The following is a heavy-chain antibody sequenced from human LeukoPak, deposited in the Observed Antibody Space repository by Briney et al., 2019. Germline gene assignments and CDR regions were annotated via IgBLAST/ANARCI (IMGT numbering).Heavy chain of an antibody. CDR2: IYYSGST. J-gene: IGHJ4*02. CDR3: ARGAGYYLYYFDY. D-gene: IGHD3-22*01. V-gene: IGHV4-61*05. CDR1: GGSISSNSYY. Sequence: SETLSLTCTVSGGSISSNSYYWGWIRQPPGKGLEWIGYIYYSGSTNYNPSLKSRVTISVDTSKNQFSLKLSSVTAADTAVYYCARGAGYYLYYFDYWGQGTLVTVSS.